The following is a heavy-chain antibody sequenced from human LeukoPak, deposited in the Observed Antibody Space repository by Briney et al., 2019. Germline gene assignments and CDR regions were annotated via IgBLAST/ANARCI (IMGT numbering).Heavy chain of an antibody. D-gene: IGHD3-10*01. CDR3: ARGGLEAYFDY. Sequence: ASVKVSCKASGYMFTGLYIHWARQAPGQGFEWMGWINPYSGGTNNTQKFQDRVTMTRDTSISTAHMELSRLTSDDTAVYYCARGGLEAYFDYWGQGTLVTVSP. CDR1: GYMFTGLY. V-gene: IGHV1-2*02. CDR2: INPYSGGT. J-gene: IGHJ4*02.